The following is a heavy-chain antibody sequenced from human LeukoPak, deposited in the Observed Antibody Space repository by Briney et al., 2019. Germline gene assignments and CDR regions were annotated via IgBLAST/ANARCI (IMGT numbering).Heavy chain of an antibody. CDR2: INHNGNVN. D-gene: IGHD3-16*01. CDR1: GFTFSSYW. J-gene: IGHJ6*04. CDR3: ARGGGLAV. Sequence: GGSLRLSCAASGFTFSSYWMNWARQAPGKGLEWVASINHNGNVNYYVDSVKGRFTISRDNAKNSLYLQMSNLRAEDTAVYFCARGGGLAVGGKGPRSPSPQ. V-gene: IGHV3-7*03.